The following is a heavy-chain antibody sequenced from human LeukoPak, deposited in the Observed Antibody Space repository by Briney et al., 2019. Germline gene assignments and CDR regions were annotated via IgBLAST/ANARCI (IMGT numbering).Heavy chain of an antibody. CDR3: ARSANHDAFDI. CDR1: GFTVSSNY. J-gene: IGHJ3*02. CDR2: IYSGGST. V-gene: IGHV3-53*01. Sequence: AGGSLRLSCAASGFTVSSNYMSWVRQAPGKGLEWVSVIYSGGSTYYADSVKGRFTISRDNSKNTLYLQMNSLRAEDTAVYYCARSANHDAFDIWGQGTMVTVSS.